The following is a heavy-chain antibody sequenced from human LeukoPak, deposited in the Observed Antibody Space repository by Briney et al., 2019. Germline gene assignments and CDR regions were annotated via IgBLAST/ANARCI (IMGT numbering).Heavy chain of an antibody. Sequence: GSSLQISCKGSGYSFTSYWIGWVRQMPGKGLEWMGIIYPGDSDTRYSPSFQGQVTISADKSISTAYLQWSSLKASDTAMYYCARRGVEQQLVRDWFDPWGQGTLVTVSS. D-gene: IGHD6-13*01. V-gene: IGHV5-51*01. J-gene: IGHJ5*02. CDR3: ARRGVEQQLVRDWFDP. CDR1: GYSFTSYW. CDR2: IYPGDSDT.